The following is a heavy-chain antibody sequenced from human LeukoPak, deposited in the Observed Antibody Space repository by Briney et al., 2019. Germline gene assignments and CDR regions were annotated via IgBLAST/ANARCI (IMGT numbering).Heavy chain of an antibody. Sequence: PGGSLRLSCAASGFTFSSYWMSWVRQAPGKGLEWVANIKQDGSEKYYVDSVKGRFTISRDNAKNSLYLQMNSLRAEDTAVYYCARAIHDYGDYPDAFDIWGQGTMVTVSS. CDR1: GFTFSSYW. V-gene: IGHV3-7*01. CDR2: IKQDGSEK. CDR3: ARAIHDYGDYPDAFDI. J-gene: IGHJ3*02. D-gene: IGHD4-17*01.